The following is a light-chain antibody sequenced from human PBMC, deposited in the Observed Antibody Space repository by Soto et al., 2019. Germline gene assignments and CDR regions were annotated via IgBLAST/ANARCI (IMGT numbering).Light chain of an antibody. Sequence: QSALTQPASVSGSPGQSITISCTGTSSDVGGYNYVSWYQQHAGKAPKLMIYEVSSRPSGVSNRFSGSKSGNTASLTISGLXXXXEXXXYCSXYTTSGTLVFGGGTKLT. V-gene: IGLV2-14*01. CDR1: SSDVGGYNY. CDR3: SXYTTSGTLV. J-gene: IGLJ3*02. CDR2: EVS.